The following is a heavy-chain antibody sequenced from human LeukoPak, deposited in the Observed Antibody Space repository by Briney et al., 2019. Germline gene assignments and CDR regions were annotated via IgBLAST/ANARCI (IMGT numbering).Heavy chain of an antibody. CDR3: ARDQGYFDGYYFDY. Sequence: EASVKVSCKASGYTFTGYYMHWVRQAPGQGLEWMGRINPNSGGTNYAQKFQGRVTMTRDTSISTAYMELSRLRSDDTAVYYCARDQGYFDGYYFDYWGQGTLVTVSS. V-gene: IGHV1-2*06. CDR2: INPNSGGT. CDR1: GYTFTGYY. J-gene: IGHJ4*02. D-gene: IGHD3-9*01.